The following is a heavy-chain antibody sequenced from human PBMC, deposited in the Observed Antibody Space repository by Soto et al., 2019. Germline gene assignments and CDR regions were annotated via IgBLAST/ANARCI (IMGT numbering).Heavy chain of an antibody. D-gene: IGHD6-6*01. V-gene: IGHV3-15*01. CDR1: GFTFSNAW. Sequence: PGGYLRLSCAASGFTFSNAWLSWVRQAPGKGLEWVGRIKSKTDGGTTDYTAPVKGRFTISRDDSKNTLYLQMNSLKIEDTAEYYCTTGSTSTKNYWGQGTLVTVSS. CDR2: IKSKTDGGTT. J-gene: IGHJ4*02. CDR3: TTGSTSTKNY.